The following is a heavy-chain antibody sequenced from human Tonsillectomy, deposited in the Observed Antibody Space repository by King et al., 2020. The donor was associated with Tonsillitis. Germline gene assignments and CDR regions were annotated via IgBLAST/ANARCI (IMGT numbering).Heavy chain of an antibody. Sequence: VQLVESGGGLVQPGGSLRLSCAASGFTFTNYAMSWVRQAPGKGLEWVSAISTSGGSTYYADSVKGRFTISRDNSKNTLYLQMSSLRAEDTAVYYCANYGLHAYFDSWGQGTLVTVSS. J-gene: IGHJ4*02. CDR3: ANYGLHAYFDS. CDR1: GFTFTNYA. CDR2: ISTSGGST. V-gene: IGHV3-23*04. D-gene: IGHD4-17*01.